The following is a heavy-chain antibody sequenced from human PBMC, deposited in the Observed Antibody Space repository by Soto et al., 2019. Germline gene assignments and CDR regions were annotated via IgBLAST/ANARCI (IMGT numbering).Heavy chain of an antibody. CDR1: GGSFSGYY. CDR3: ARESYGDYGAGWFDP. J-gene: IGHJ5*02. Sequence: PSETLSLTCAVYGGSFSGYYWSWIRQPPGKGLEWIGEINHSGSTNYNPSLKSRVTISVDTSKNQFSLKLSSVTAADTAVYYCARESYGDYGAGWFDPWGQGTLVTVSS. D-gene: IGHD4-17*01. V-gene: IGHV4-34*01. CDR2: INHSGST.